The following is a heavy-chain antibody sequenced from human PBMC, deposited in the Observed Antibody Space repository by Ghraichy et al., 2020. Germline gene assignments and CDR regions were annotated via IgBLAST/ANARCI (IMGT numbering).Heavy chain of an antibody. CDR1: GFTFSSYA. J-gene: IGHJ4*02. D-gene: IGHD3-3*01. CDR2: ISGSGGST. V-gene: IGHV3-23*01. CDR3: AKDPTMFGVDMTYFDY. Sequence: GGSLRLSCAASGFTFSSYAMSWVRQAPGKGLEWVSAISGSGGSTYYADSVKGRFTISRDNSKNTLYLQMNSLRAEDTAVYYCAKDPTMFGVDMTYFDYLGQGTLVTVSS.